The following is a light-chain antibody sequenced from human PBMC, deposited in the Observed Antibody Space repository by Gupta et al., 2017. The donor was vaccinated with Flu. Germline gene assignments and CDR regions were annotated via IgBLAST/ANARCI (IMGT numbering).Light chain of an antibody. CDR3: QHRGYSDFLT. V-gene: IGKV3-11*01. Sequence: ETVLTQFPATLSLSPGERATLSCRASQSISNYLAWYQQKPGQAPRLLIYDSTNKAAGVPVRFSGSGSGTDFTLTISGRDPEDFAVYYCQHRGYSDFLTFGGGTKVEIK. J-gene: IGKJ4*01. CDR1: QSISNY. CDR2: DST.